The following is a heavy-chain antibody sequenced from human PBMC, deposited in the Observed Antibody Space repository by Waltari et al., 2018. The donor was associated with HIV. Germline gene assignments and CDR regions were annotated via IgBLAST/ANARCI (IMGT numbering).Heavy chain of an antibody. CDR1: GFTFSSYA. CDR3: TRASAADRDC. CDR2: ISDDETNK. D-gene: IGHD2-2*01. Sequence: QVQLVESGGGVVQPGRSLSLSCAASGFTFSSYAMHWVRPAPGEVLEWLAVISDDETNKYYADSVKDRFIIYRDNSQNTLYLQMFSLRPEDTAVYYCTRASAADRDCWGQGTLVTVSS. V-gene: IGHV3-30-3*01. J-gene: IGHJ4*02.